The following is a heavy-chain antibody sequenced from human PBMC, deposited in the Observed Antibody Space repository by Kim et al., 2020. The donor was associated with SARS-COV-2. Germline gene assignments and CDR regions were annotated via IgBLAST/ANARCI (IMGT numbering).Heavy chain of an antibody. V-gene: IGHV1-2*04. D-gene: IGHD3-3*01. J-gene: IGHJ6*02. CDR1: GYTFTGYY. Sequence: ASVKVSCKASGYTFTGYYMHWVRQAPGQGLEWMGWINPNSGGTNYAQKFQGWVTMTRDTSISTAYMELSRLRSDDTAVYYCARALGDYYYYGMDVWGQGTTVTVSS. CDR2: INPNSGGT. CDR3: ARALGDYYYYGMDV.